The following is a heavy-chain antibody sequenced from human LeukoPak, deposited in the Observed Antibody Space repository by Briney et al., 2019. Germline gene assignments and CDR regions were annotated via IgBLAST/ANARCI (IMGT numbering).Heavy chain of an antibody. J-gene: IGHJ5*02. Sequence: PGGSLRLSCAASGFTFSSSAMNWVRQAPGKGLEWVSYTSSAASTRYYADSVKGRFTISRDNAKNSLYLQMNSLRGEDTAVYYCARDVSYYGGDWFDPWGQGTLVSVSS. V-gene: IGHV3-48*03. CDR3: ARDVSYYGGDWFDP. CDR2: TSSAASTR. CDR1: GFTFSSSA. D-gene: IGHD4-23*01.